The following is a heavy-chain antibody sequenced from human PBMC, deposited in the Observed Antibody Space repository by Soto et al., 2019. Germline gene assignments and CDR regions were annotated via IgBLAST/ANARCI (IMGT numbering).Heavy chain of an antibody. Sequence: GGFLRLSCAASGFTFRAYAMQWVRDAPGKGLEEVAVISYEGSNKYYADSVKGRFTISRDNSNNPLYLQMNILRVEDTPVISCARSYDSSGFYHFDDWGLGTLVTVSS. D-gene: IGHD3-22*01. CDR1: GFTFRAYA. J-gene: IGHJ4*02. CDR2: ISYEGSNK. CDR3: ARSYDSSGFYHFDD. V-gene: IGHV3-30-3*01.